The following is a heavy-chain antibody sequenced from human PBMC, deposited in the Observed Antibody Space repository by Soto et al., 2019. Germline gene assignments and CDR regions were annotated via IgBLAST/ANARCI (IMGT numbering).Heavy chain of an antibody. D-gene: IGHD4-17*01. CDR3: ARQLRGDSYYYYYGMDV. CDR2: INPNSGGT. J-gene: IGHJ6*02. Sequence: ASVKVSCKASGYTFTCYYMHWVRQAPGQGLEWMGWINPNSGGTNYAQKFQGWVTMTRDTSISTAYMELSRLRSDDTAVYYCARQLRGDSYYYYYGMDVWGQGTTVT. CDR1: GYTFTCYY. V-gene: IGHV1-2*04.